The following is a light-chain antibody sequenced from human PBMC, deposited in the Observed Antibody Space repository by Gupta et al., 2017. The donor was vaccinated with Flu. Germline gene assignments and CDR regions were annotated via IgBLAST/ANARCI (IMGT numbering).Light chain of an antibody. CDR1: QSVSSY. V-gene: IGKV3-11*01. J-gene: IGKJ4*01. CDR2: DAS. CDR3: QQRSIWPPLT. Sequence: ERATLSCRASQSVSSYLAWYQQKPGQAPRLLIYDASNRATGIPARFSGSGSGTDFTLTISSLEPEDFAVYYCQQRSIWPPLTFGGGTRVEIK.